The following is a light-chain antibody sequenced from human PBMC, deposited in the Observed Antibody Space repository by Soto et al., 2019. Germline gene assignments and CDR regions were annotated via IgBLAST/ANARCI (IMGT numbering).Light chain of an antibody. V-gene: IGLV1-44*01. CDR1: NSNIGRNI. J-gene: IGLJ3*02. CDR2: TNN. CDR3: ATWEDTLNGPV. Sequence: QSVLTQPPSAFGTPGQTVPISCSGANSNIGRNIVHWYQHLPGAAPKLLISTNNQRPSGVPDRFSGAKSGTSASLAISGLQSEDEADYYCATWEDTLNGPVFGGGTKLTVL.